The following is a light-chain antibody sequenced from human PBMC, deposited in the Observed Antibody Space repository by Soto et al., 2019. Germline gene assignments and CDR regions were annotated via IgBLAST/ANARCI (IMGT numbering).Light chain of an antibody. Sequence: IVLTQSPGTLSLSPGERATLSCRASQSVSSSYLAWYQQKPGQAPRLLIYGASSRATGITDRFSGSGSWKDFNRPIIRLEPEDFAVDYCQQYGSSSITVGQGTRLEIK. CDR2: GAS. V-gene: IGKV3-20*01. CDR3: QQYGSSSIT. J-gene: IGKJ5*01. CDR1: QSVSSSY.